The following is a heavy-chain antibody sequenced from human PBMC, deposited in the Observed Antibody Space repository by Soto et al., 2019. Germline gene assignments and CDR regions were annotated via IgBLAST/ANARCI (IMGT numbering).Heavy chain of an antibody. J-gene: IGHJ5*02. V-gene: IGHV4-31*03. CDR3: AGDGSSTANWIDP. Sequence: SETLSLTCTVSGDSLNIGGYYWTWIRQHPGKGLEWMGYIYYTGKTYYNPSLESRLTMSVDTSKNQFPLKLSSVTAADTGVYYCAGDGSSTANWIDPWGQGTPVTVSS. CDR2: IYYTGKT. D-gene: IGHD2-15*01. CDR1: GDSLNIGGYY.